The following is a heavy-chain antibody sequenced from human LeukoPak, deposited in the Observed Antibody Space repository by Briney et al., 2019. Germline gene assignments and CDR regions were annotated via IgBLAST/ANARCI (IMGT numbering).Heavy chain of an antibody. D-gene: IGHD4/OR15-4a*01. V-gene: IGHV4-59*01. CDR2: IYYSGSA. J-gene: IGHJ6*03. CDR3: ARAPGNDYYPYYYMDV. Sequence: SETLSLTCTVSGGSIGSYYWSWIRQPPGEGLEWIGYIYYSGSANYNPSLKSRVTISVDTSKKQFSLKVSSVTAADTAVYYCARAPGNDYYPYYYMDVWGKGTTVTVSS. CDR1: GGSIGSYY.